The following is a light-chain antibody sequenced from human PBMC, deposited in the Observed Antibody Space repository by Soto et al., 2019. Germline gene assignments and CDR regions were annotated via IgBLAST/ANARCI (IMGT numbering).Light chain of an antibody. CDR1: QSIGTN. V-gene: IGKV1-39*01. CDR3: QQTYIAPPL. Sequence: IQMTQSPSSLSASVGDRVTLTFLASQSIGTNLNWYQQRPGKAPKLLIYAVSSLQSGVSSRFSGSGSGTDFTLSINSLQREDFMPYYCQQTYIAPPLFGQGAKV. J-gene: IGKJ1*01. CDR2: AVS.